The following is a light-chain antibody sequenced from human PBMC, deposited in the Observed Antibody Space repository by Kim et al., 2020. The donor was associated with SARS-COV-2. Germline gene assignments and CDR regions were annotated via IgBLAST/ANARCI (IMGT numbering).Light chain of an antibody. CDR1: SSDVGSYNL. CDR2: EVS. V-gene: IGLV2-23*02. J-gene: IGLJ3*02. CDR3: CSYAGSRTLWV. Sequence: QSALTQPASVSGSPGQSITISCTGTSSDVGSYNLVSWYQQHPGKAPKLMIYEVSKRPSGVSNRFSGSKSANTASLTISGLQAEDEADYYCCSYAGSRTLWVFGGGTKVTVL.